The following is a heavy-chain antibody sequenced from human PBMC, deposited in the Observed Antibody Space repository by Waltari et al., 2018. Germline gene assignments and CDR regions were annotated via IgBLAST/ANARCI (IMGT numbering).Heavy chain of an antibody. CDR1: GNTFTSHA. Sequence: QVQLVQSGAEVKKPGASVKVSCKASGNTFTSHAIHWVRQAPGQRLEWRGWNNTDNGNTKYSQKFQGRVTITRDTSASTAYMELSSLRSEDTAIYYCARGDLFFYWGQGTLVTVSS. J-gene: IGHJ4*02. V-gene: IGHV1-3*04. CDR3: ARGDLFFY. CDR2: NNTDNGNT.